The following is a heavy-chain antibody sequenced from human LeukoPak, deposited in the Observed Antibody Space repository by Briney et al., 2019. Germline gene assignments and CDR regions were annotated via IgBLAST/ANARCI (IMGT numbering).Heavy chain of an antibody. CDR3: ARDRAAAAGTRWFDP. CDR2: MNPNSGNT. D-gene: IGHD6-13*01. V-gene: IGHV1-8*03. Sequence: ASVKVSCKASGYTFTSYDINWVRQATGQGFEWMGWMNPNSGNTGYAQKFQGRVTITRSTSISTAYMELSSLRSEDTAVYYCARDRAAAAGTRWFDPWGQGTLVTVSS. CDR1: GYTFTSYD. J-gene: IGHJ5*02.